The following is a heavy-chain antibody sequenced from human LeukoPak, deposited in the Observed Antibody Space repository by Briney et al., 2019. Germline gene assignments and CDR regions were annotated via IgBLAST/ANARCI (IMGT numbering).Heavy chain of an antibody. D-gene: IGHD6-13*01. Sequence: GGSLRLSCAASGFTFSSYSMNWVRQAPGKGLEWVSSISSSSSYIYYADSVKGRFTISRDNAKNSLYLQMNSLRAEDSAVYYCARDPAAGSDYFDYWGQGTLVTVSS. CDR3: ARDPAAGSDYFDY. J-gene: IGHJ4*02. V-gene: IGHV3-21*01. CDR1: GFTFSSYS. CDR2: ISSSSSYI.